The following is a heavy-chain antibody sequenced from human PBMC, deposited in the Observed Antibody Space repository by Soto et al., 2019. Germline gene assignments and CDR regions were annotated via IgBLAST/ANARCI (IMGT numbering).Heavy chain of an antibody. V-gene: IGHV3-21*01. CDR1: GFTFGFPS. D-gene: IGHD6-19*01. J-gene: IGHJ4*02. CDR2: ISSSDYI. Sequence: GGSLRLSCAASGFTFGFPSMNWVRQAPGKGLEWVSSISSSDYIYYADSVKGRFTVSRDNAKNALYLQMNSLRAEDTAVYYCARDGSGWSRDCWGQGTLVTVSS. CDR3: ARDGSGWSRDC.